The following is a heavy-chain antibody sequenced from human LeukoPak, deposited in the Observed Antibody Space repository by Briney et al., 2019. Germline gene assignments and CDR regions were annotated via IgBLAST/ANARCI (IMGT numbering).Heavy chain of an antibody. CDR3: ARKYSGYDPPDY. CDR2: IDHSGNT. V-gene: IGHV4-34*01. Sequence: PSETLSLTCAVYDGSLSGYYWTWIRQPPGKGLEWIGEIDHSGNTNYNPSLKSRVTISVDTSKNQFSLKLSSVTAADTAVYYCARKYSGYDPPDYWGQGTLVTVSS. D-gene: IGHD5-12*01. J-gene: IGHJ4*02. CDR1: DGSLSGYY.